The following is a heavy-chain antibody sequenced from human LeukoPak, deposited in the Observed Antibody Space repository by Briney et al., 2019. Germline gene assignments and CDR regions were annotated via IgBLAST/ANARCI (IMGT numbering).Heavy chain of an antibody. CDR3: ATPPLYSSSWYFDY. CDR1: GYTLTELS. V-gene: IGHV1-24*01. J-gene: IGHJ4*02. Sequence: ASVKVSCKVSGYTLTELSMHWVRQAPGKGLEWMGGFDPEDGETIYAQKFQGRVTMTEDTSTDTAYMELSSLRSEDTAVYYCATPPLYSSSWYFDYWGQGTPVTVSS. CDR2: FDPEDGET. D-gene: IGHD6-13*01.